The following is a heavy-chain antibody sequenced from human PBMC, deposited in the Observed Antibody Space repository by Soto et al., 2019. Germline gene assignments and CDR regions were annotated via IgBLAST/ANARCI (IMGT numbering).Heavy chain of an antibody. Sequence: SETLSLTCTVSGGSISSYYWSWIRQPPGKGLEWIGYIHYSGSTKYNPSLKSRVTISVDTSKNQFSLKLSSVTAADTAVYYCARDRGGVASNWFDPWGQGTLVTVS. CDR3: ARDRGGVASNWFDP. J-gene: IGHJ5*02. CDR1: GGSISSYY. V-gene: IGHV4-59*01. CDR2: IHYSGST. D-gene: IGHD3-10*01.